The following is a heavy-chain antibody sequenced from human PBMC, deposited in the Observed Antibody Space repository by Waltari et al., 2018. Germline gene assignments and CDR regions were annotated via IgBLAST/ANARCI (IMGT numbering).Heavy chain of an antibody. D-gene: IGHD3-10*02. V-gene: IGHV4-61*02. CDR2: VHTRGNT. J-gene: IGHJ3*01. Sequence: QVQLQESGPGLVKPSQTLSLSCTVSGGSIKSGSYYWNWIRLPAGKGLEWIGRVHTRGNTDYNPSLKSRVTISLDTSSNQFSLRMTSVTAADTSVYYCAQGFSPDWYVLPTEMFHVWGQGTTVIVSS. CDR3: AQGFSPDWYVLPTEMFHV. CDR1: GGSIKSGSYY.